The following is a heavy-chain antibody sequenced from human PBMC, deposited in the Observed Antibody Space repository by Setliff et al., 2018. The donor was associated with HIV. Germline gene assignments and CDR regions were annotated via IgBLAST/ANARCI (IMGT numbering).Heavy chain of an antibody. CDR2: ISSSGST. CDR3: ARDPYCSGDGCFRYYQH. J-gene: IGHJ1*01. CDR1: NVSINSYY. Sequence: SETLSLTCTVSNVSINSYYWSWIRQPAGRALEWIGRISSSGSTNYNPSLKSRVKMSIDTSKNQFSLKLSSVTAADTAVYSCARDPYCSGDGCFRYYQHWGRGTLVTVSS. D-gene: IGHD2-15*01. V-gene: IGHV4-4*07.